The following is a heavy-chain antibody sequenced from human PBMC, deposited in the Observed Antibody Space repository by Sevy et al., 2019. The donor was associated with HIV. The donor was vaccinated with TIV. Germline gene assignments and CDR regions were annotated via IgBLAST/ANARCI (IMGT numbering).Heavy chain of an antibody. V-gene: IGHV4-39*01. J-gene: IGHJ4*02. CDR1: GASISSSGYY. D-gene: IGHD6-19*01. CDR3: AGPILTYRSGWSYYDH. CDR2: IRYSGST. Sequence: SETLSLTCTVSGASISSSGYYWGWIRQPPGKGLEWIASIRYSGSTYYNPSLRSRVTISADASKNQFSLKLNTVTAADTAVYYCAGPILTYRSGWSYYDHWGQGTVVTVSS.